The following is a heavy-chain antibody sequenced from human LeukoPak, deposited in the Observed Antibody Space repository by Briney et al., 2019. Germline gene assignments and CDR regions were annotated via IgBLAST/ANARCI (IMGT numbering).Heavy chain of an antibody. CDR1: GGSISSGDYY. CDR2: IYYSGST. V-gene: IGHV4-30-4*01. Sequence: SETLSLTCTVSGGSISSGDYYWSWIRQPPGKGLEWIGYIYYSGSTYYNPSLKSRVTISVDTSKNQFSLKLSSVTAADTAVYYCDRVHPTQYDFWSGPHNWFDPWGQGTLVTVSS. CDR3: DRVHPTQYDFWSGPHNWFDP. J-gene: IGHJ5*02. D-gene: IGHD3-3*01.